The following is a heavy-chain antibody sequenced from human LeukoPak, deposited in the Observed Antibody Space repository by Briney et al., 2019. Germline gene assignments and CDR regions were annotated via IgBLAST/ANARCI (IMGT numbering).Heavy chain of an antibody. V-gene: IGHV4-34*01. CDR2: VNQSGST. D-gene: IGHD1-7*01. J-gene: IGHJ4*02. CDR1: GASFSRDY. Sequence: SETLSLTCAVYGASFSRDYWSWIRQPPGKGLEWIGEVNQSGSTKYNPSLKSRVTISVDTSKNQFSLKLSSVTAADTAVYYCASRGPVGYNRNYGDYWGEETLVTVS. CDR3: ASRGPVGYNRNYGDY.